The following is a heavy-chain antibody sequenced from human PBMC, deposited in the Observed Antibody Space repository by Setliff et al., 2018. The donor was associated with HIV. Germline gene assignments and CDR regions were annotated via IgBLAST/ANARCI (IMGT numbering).Heavy chain of an antibody. D-gene: IGHD3-10*01. V-gene: IGHV3-23*01. Sequence: GGSLRLSCAASGFIFNNYGMSWVRRAPGKGLEWVSGIRDNGISTYYADSVTGRFIISRYNSKNTLFLQMNSLKVEDTAIYYCTKGVQRFRPYYFDSRGQGALVTVSS. CDR1: GFIFNNYG. CDR3: TKGVQRFRPYYFDS. CDR2: IRDNGIST. J-gene: IGHJ4*02.